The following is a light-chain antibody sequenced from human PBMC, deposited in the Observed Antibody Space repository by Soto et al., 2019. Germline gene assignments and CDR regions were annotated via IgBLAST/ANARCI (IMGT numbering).Light chain of an antibody. J-gene: IGLJ2*01. V-gene: IGLV2-8*01. CDR3: SSYAGSNGPVI. Sequence: QPVLTQPPSASGSPGQSVTISCTGTSSDIGAYNHVSWYQQHPGKAPRFIIYEVSQRPSGVPDRFSGSKSGNTASLTVSGLQADDEADYYCSSYAGSNGPVIFGGGTKVTVL. CDR2: EVS. CDR1: SSDIGAYNH.